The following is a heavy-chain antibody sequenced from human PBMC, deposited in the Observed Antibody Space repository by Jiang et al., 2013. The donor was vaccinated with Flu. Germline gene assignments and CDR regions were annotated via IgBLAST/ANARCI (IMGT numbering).Heavy chain of an antibody. CDR1: GFAFSTYA. Sequence: VQLLESGGGVVQPGKSLRLSCAASGFAFSTYAMHWVRQAPGKGLEWVGVLSHDGTNNYYADSVQGRFTISRDNSNSTLYLQMNRLKSEDTAVYYCARYGSGAPYWGQGTQVTVSS. J-gene: IGHJ4*02. D-gene: IGHD6-19*01. CDR2: LSHDGTNN. V-gene: IGHV3-30*04. CDR3: ARYGSGAPY.